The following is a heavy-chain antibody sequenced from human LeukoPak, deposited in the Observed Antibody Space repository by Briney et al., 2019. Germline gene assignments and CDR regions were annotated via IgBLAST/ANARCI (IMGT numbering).Heavy chain of an antibody. CDR1: GGSISSVTYC. CDR3: ARDLPDDSSRLHYYGMDV. J-gene: IGHJ6*02. Sequence: SETLSLTCTVSGGSISSVTYCWSWIRQPAGKGLEWIGRIYTSGSTSYNPSLKGRVTISLDTFKNQFSLRVTSVTAADTAVYYCARDLPDDSSRLHYYGMDVWGQGTTVTVSS. CDR2: IYTSGST. V-gene: IGHV4-61*02. D-gene: IGHD3-22*01.